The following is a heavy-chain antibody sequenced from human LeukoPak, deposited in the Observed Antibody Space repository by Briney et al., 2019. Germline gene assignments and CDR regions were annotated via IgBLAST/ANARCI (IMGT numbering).Heavy chain of an antibody. J-gene: IGHJ4*02. CDR1: GVTFSGYN. D-gene: IGHD2-2*01. Sequence: SETLTLSCAVYGVTFSGYNWNWIRQPPGKGLEWIGEINHSGSTNYNPSLKSRVTISVDTSKNQFSLKLSSVTAADTAVYYCAREGRQVVPAPSSVDYWGQGTLVTVSS. CDR3: AREGRQVVPAPSSVDY. CDR2: INHSGST. V-gene: IGHV4-34*01.